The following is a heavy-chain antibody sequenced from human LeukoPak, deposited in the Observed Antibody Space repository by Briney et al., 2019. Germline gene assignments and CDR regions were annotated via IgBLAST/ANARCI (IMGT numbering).Heavy chain of an antibody. D-gene: IGHD3-10*01. J-gene: IGHJ4*02. CDR3: ARGISLNRGIIVMWD. CDR1: GGSFSGYF. Sequence: PSETLSLTCEVDGGSFSGYFWTWIRQPPGKGLEWIGEIYHSGSTNYNPSLKSRVIISQDTSKNQFSLKLSSVTAADTAVYFCARGISLNRGIIVMWDCGQGTLVTVSS. V-gene: IGHV4-34*01. CDR2: IYHSGST.